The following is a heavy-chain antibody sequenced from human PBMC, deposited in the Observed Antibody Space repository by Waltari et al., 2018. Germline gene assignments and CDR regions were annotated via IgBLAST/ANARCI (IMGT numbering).Heavy chain of an antibody. Sequence: QLQLQESGSGLVKPSQTLSLTCAVSGGSISSGGYSWSWIRQPPGKGLEWIGYIYHSGSTYYNPSLKSRVTISVDRSKNQFSLKLSRLRSDDTAVYYCAKVASGSGRPWDAFDIWGQGTMVTVSS. J-gene: IGHJ3*02. CDR3: AKVASGSGRPWDAFDI. CDR2: IYHSGST. D-gene: IGHD6-19*01. CDR1: GGSISSGGYS. V-gene: IGHV4-30-2*02.